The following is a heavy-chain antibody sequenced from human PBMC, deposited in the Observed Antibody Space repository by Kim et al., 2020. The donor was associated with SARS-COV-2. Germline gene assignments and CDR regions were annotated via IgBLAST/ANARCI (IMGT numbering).Heavy chain of an antibody. CDR2: ISGSGGST. CDR1: GFTFSVYA. V-gene: IGHV3-23*01. J-gene: IGHJ4*02. Sequence: GGSLRLSCAVSGFTFSVYALTLVRQAPGKGLECVSGISGSGGSTSYADSVKGRFTISKDNSNNMLYLQMNSLRVEDTAVYYCAKTLYGGHSHWGQGTLVTVSS. D-gene: IGHD4-17*01. CDR3: AKTLYGGHSH.